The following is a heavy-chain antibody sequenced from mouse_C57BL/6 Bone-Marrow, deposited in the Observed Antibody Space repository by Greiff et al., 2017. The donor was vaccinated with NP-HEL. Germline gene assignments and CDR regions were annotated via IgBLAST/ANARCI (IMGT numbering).Heavy chain of an antibody. CDR1: GFTFSSYA. CDR3: ARGETAQVFDY. V-gene: IGHV5-4*01. Sequence: EVHLVESGGGLVKPGGSLKLSCAASGFTFSSYAMSWVRQTPEKRLEWVATISDGGSYTYYPDNVKGRFTISRDNAKNNLYLQMSHLKSEDTAMYYCARGETAQVFDYWGQGTTLTVSS. CDR2: ISDGGSYT. J-gene: IGHJ2*01. D-gene: IGHD3-2*02.